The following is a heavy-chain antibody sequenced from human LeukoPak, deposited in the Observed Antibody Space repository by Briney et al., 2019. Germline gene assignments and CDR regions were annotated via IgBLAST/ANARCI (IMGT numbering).Heavy chain of an antibody. Sequence: GGTLRLSCAASGFTFSNYWMSWVRQAPGKGLEWVANIKEDGSEKYYVDSVKGRFTISRDNAKNSLYLQMNSLRAEDTAVYYCARESPYYYDSPDAFDIWGQGTMVTVSS. J-gene: IGHJ3*02. CDR2: IKEDGSEK. CDR1: GFTFSNYW. V-gene: IGHV3-7*03. D-gene: IGHD3-22*01. CDR3: ARESPYYYDSPDAFDI.